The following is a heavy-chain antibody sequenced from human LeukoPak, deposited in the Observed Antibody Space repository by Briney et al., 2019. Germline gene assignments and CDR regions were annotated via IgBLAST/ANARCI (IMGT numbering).Heavy chain of an antibody. V-gene: IGHV3-66*01. D-gene: IGHD6-13*01. CDR3: AARPDSSRGPYDY. J-gene: IGHJ4*02. CDR2: IYSDGST. CDR1: GYTVSDKP. Sequence: PGGSLRLSCAASGYTVSDKPMTWVRQAAGKGLEWVSVIYSDGSTYYSESVKGRFYISRDNSKNTLYLQMNSLGAEDTAVYYCAARPDSSRGPYDYWGQGTLVTVSS.